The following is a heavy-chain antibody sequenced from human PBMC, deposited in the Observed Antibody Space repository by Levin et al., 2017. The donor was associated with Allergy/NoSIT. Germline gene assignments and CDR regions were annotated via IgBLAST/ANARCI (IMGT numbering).Heavy chain of an antibody. CDR1: GFTFSSYA. D-gene: IGHD3-22*01. V-gene: IGHV3-23*01. Sequence: GGSLRLSCEASGFTFSSYAMSWVRQAPGKGLEWVSTISGSGGSTYYADSVKGRFTISRDNSKNTLYLQMNSLRAEDTAVYYCAKAQSYYYDSSGYCFDYWGQGTLVTVSS. J-gene: IGHJ4*02. CDR3: AKAQSYYYDSSGYCFDY. CDR2: ISGSGGST.